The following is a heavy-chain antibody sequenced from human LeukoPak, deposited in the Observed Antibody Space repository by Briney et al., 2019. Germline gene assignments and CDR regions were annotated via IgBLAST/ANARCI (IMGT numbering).Heavy chain of an antibody. Sequence: GASVKVSCKASGYTFTSYGISWVRQAPGQGLEWMGWISAYNGNTNYAQELQGRVTMTTDTSTSTAYMELRSLRSDDTAVYYCARDRFDWLRGPDAFDIWGQGTMVTVSS. V-gene: IGHV1-18*01. CDR1: GYTFTSYG. J-gene: IGHJ3*02. CDR3: ARDRFDWLRGPDAFDI. CDR2: ISAYNGNT. D-gene: IGHD3-9*01.